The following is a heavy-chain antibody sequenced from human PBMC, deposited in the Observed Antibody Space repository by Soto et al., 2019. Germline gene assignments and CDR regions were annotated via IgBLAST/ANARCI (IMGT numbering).Heavy chain of an antibody. Sequence: SGPTLVNPTQTLTLTCTFSGFSLSTSGMCVSWIRQPPGKALEWLALIDWDDDKYYSTSLKTRLTISKDTSKNQVVLTMTNMDPVDTATYYCARIRNVGRTLLTGTTVRDYYYYYGMDVWGQGTTVTVSS. D-gene: IGHD1-20*01. CDR2: IDWDDDK. J-gene: IGHJ6*02. CDR1: GFSLSTSGMC. V-gene: IGHV2-70*01. CDR3: ARIRNVGRTLLTGTTVRDYYYYYGMDV.